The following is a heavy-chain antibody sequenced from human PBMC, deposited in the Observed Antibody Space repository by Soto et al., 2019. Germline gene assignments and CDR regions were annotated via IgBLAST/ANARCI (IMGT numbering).Heavy chain of an antibody. CDR3: ARENYGALTLDY. CDR1: GGSISGNDYN. J-gene: IGHJ4*02. Sequence: QVQLQESGPGLVKPSQTLSLTCTVSGGSISGNDYNWSWIRQSPGKGLEWIGYIHYSGSTYYNPTLKSRVTISIDTSKKQFSLKLSSMTAADTAVYYCARENYGALTLDYWGQGTLVTVSS. D-gene: IGHD4-17*01. CDR2: IHYSGST. V-gene: IGHV4-30-4*01.